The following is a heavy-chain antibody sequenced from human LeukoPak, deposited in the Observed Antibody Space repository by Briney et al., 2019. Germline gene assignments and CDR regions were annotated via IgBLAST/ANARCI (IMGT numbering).Heavy chain of an antibody. Sequence: ASVKVSCKASGYTFTSYGISWVRQAPGQGLEWMGWISAYNGNTNYAQKFQGRVTMTRDTSISTAYMELSRLRSDDTAVYYCARVYCSGGSCWYYFDYWGQGTLVTVSS. J-gene: IGHJ4*02. V-gene: IGHV1-18*01. CDR3: ARVYCSGGSCWYYFDY. D-gene: IGHD2-15*01. CDR1: GYTFTSYG. CDR2: ISAYNGNT.